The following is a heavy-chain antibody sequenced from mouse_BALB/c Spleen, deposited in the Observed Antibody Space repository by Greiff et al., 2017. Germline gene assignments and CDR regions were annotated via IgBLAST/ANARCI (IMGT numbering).Heavy chain of an antibody. CDR1: GFTFSDYY. CDR3: ARVYGSAAMDY. CDR2: ISSGGST. Sequence: EVKLVESGGGLVKPGGSLKLSCAASGFTFSDYYMYWVRQTPEKRLEWVASISSGGSTYYPDSVKGRFTISRDNARNILYLQMSSLRSEDTAMYYCARVYGSAAMDYWGQGTSVTVSS. D-gene: IGHD1-1*01. V-gene: IGHV5-6-5*01. J-gene: IGHJ4*01.